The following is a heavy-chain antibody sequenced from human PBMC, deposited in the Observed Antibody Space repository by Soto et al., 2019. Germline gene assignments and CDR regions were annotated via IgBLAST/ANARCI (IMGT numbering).Heavy chain of an antibody. V-gene: IGHV1-69*06. Sequence: GASVKVSCKASGGTFSSYAISWVRQAPGQGLEWMGGIIPIFGTANYAQKFQGRVTITAXXXXSXXXMXLXXLRXEDTAVYYCASESYSRWGDYYYYGMDVWG. CDR3: ASESYSRWGDYYYYGMDV. D-gene: IGHD6-13*01. CDR2: IIPIFGTA. J-gene: IGHJ6*02. CDR1: GGTFSSYA.